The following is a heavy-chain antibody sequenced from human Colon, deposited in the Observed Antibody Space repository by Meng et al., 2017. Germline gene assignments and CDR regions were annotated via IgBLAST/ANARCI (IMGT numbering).Heavy chain of an antibody. CDR1: GFTWSNCA. V-gene: IGHV3-23*01. J-gene: IGHJ4*02. CDR2: ITSDGSFT. CDR3: AKKTAGSGYQPFDS. D-gene: IGHD3-22*01. Sequence: GGSLRLSCAASGFTWSNCAMSWVRQAPGQGLEWVSTITSDGSFTNYAGSVKGRFTISRDISKNSLYLQMHSLRAEDTAVYYCAKKTAGSGYQPFDSWGQGTLVTVPS.